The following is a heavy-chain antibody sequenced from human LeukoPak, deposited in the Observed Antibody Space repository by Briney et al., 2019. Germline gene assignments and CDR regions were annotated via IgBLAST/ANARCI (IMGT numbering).Heavy chain of an antibody. CDR1: GYSISSGYY. Sequence: MASKTLSLTCAVSGYSISSGYYWGWIRQPPGKGLEWIGSIYHSGSTYYNPSLKSRVTISVDTSKNQFSLKLSSVTAADTAVYYCARRRGAYFDYWGQGTLVTVSS. V-gene: IGHV4-38-2*01. CDR3: ARRRGAYFDY. J-gene: IGHJ4*02. D-gene: IGHD1-26*01. CDR2: IYHSGST.